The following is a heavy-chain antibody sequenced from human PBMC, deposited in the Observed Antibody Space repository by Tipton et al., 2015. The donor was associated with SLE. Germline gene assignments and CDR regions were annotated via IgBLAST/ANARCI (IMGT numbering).Heavy chain of an antibody. V-gene: IGHV4-39*01. CDR2: IYYSGST. J-gene: IGHJ2*01. CDR1: AGSISSDSFY. CDR3: ASLGMDYYFDL. Sequence: LRLSCTVSAGSISSDSFYWGWIRQPPGKGLEWIGAIYYSGSTYYIPSLKSRITISVDTSKNQFSLRLSSATAADTALYYCASLGMDYYFDLWGRGTLVTVSS. D-gene: IGHD7-27*01.